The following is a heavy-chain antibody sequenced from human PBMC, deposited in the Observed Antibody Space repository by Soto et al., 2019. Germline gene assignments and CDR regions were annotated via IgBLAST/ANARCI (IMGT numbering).Heavy chain of an antibody. D-gene: IGHD3-3*01. J-gene: IGHJ5*02. Sequence: SVKVPCKASGGTFSSYAISWVRQAPGQGLEWMGGIIPIFGTANYAQKFQGRVTITADESTSTAYMELSSLRSEDTAVYYCARYYDFWSGLGWFDPWGQGTLVTV. V-gene: IGHV1-69*13. CDR2: IIPIFGTA. CDR3: ARYYDFWSGLGWFDP. CDR1: GGTFSSYA.